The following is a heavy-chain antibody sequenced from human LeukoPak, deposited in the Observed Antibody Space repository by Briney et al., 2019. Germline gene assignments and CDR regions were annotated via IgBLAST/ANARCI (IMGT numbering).Heavy chain of an antibody. CDR3: AGGFRYYDFWSGYYAPYYYYYGMDV. CDR2: MNPNSGNT. V-gene: IGHV1-8*01. J-gene: IGHJ6*02. D-gene: IGHD3-3*01. CDR1: GYTFTSYD. Sequence: ASVKVSCKASGYTFTSYDINWVRQATGQGLEWMGWMNPNSGNTGYAQKFQGRVTMTRNTSISTAYMELSSLRSEDTAVYYCAGGFRYYDFWSGYYAPYYYYYGMDVWGQGTTVTVSS.